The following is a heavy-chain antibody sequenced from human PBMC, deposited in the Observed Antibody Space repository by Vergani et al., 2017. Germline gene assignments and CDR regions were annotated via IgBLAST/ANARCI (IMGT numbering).Heavy chain of an antibody. J-gene: IGHJ6*02. CDR2: IYTSGST. CDR3: ARDRDSSSSYYYYGMDV. V-gene: IGHV4-61*02. Sequence: QVQLQESGPGLVKPSQTLSLTCTVSGGSISSGSYYWSWIRQPAGKGLEWIGRIYTSGSTNYNPSLKSLVTISVDTSKNQFSLKLSSVTAADTAVYYCARDRDSSSSYYYYGMDVWGQGTTVTVSS. CDR1: GGSISSGSYY. D-gene: IGHD6-13*01.